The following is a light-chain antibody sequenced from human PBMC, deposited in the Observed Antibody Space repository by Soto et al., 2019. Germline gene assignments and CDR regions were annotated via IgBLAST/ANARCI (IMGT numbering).Light chain of an antibody. J-gene: IGKJ5*01. CDR2: AAS. V-gene: IGKV1-6*01. CDR1: QGIGNA. CDR3: QQYYSYPIT. Sequence: AIQMTQSPSSLSASVGDRVTISCRASQGIGNALGWYQQKPGKAPKLLIYAASTLQSGVPSGFSGSGSGTDFTLTISCLQSEDFATYYCQQYYSYPITFGQGTRLEIK.